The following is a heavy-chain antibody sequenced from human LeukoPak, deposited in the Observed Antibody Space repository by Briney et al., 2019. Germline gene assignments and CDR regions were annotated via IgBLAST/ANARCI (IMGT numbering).Heavy chain of an antibody. Sequence: SETLSLTCTVSGGSISSYYWSWIRQPAGKGLEWIGRIYTSGSTNYNPSLKSRVTMSVDTSKKQFSLKLSSVTAEDPAVYYCAKGAYDDYGDYDAFDIWGQGTMVTVSS. CDR1: GGSISSYY. D-gene: IGHD4-17*01. J-gene: IGHJ3*02. CDR2: IYTSGST. V-gene: IGHV4-4*07. CDR3: AKGAYDDYGDYDAFDI.